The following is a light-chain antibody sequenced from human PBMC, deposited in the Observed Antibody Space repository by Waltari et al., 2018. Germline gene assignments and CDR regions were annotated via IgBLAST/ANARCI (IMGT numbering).Light chain of an antibody. CDR1: NIGSKN. V-gene: IGLV3-9*01. CDR2: RDS. J-gene: IGLJ2*01. Sequence: SSELTQPLSVSVALGQTAKITCGGSNIGSKNGHWYQQKPGQAPVLVIYRDSSRPSGIPERFSGSNSGNTAFLTISSAQAGDEADYYCQVWDSSVVFGGGTKLTVL. CDR3: QVWDSSVV.